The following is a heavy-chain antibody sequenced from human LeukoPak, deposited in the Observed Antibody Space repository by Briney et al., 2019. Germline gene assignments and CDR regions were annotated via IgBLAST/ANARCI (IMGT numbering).Heavy chain of an antibody. V-gene: IGHV4-34*01. J-gene: IGHJ4*02. Sequence: PSETLPLTCAVYGGSFSGYYWSWIRQPPGKGLEWIGEINHSGSTNYNPSLKSRVTISVDTSKNQFSLKLSSVTAADTAVYYCARASGYSSGWYNHWGQGTLVTVSS. CDR2: INHSGST. D-gene: IGHD6-19*01. CDR3: ARASGYSSGWYNH. CDR1: GGSFSGYY.